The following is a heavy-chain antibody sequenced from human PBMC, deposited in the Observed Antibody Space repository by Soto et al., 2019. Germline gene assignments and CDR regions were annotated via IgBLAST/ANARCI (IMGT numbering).Heavy chain of an antibody. CDR2: ISSSSSYI. CDR3: ARDMGQYSSSKYFDY. Sequence: GGSLRLSCAASGFTFSSYSMNWVRQAPGKGLEWVSSISSSSSYIYYADSVKGRFTISRDNAKNSLYLQMNSLRAEDTAVYYCARDMGQYSSSKYFDYWGQGTLVTVSS. J-gene: IGHJ4*02. V-gene: IGHV3-21*01. D-gene: IGHD6-6*01. CDR1: GFTFSSYS.